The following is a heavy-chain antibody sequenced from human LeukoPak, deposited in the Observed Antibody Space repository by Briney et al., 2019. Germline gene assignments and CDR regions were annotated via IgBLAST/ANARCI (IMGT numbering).Heavy chain of an antibody. CDR3: ATDGVPAAAVYFDY. CDR1: GYTFTGYY. V-gene: IGHV1-2*02. Sequence: ASVKVSCKASGYTFTGYYMHWVRQAPGQGLEWMGWINPKSRNSNYARKFQGRVTMTRDTSISTTYMELGWLRSDDTAVYYCATDGVPAAAVYFDYWGQGTLVTVSS. J-gene: IGHJ4*02. CDR2: INPKSRNS. D-gene: IGHD6-13*01.